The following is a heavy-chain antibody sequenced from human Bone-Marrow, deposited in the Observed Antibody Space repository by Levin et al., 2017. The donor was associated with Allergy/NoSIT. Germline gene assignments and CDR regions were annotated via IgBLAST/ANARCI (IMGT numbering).Heavy chain of an antibody. CDR1: GDSISSYF. CDR2: IYYSGTT. V-gene: IGHV4-59*01. D-gene: IGHD2-21*02. Sequence: TSETLSLTCSVFGDSISSYFWTWIRQSPGKRLEWIGYIYYSGTTNYNPSLKSRVTMSMDTSKNHFSLKLTSVTAADTAIYYCARVVVTAVVASDAFDLWDQGTKVIVSS. CDR3: ARVVVTAVVASDAFDL. J-gene: IGHJ3*01.